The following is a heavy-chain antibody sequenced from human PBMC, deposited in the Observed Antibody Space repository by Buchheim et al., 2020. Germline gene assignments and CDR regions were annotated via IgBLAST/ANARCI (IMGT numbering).Heavy chain of an antibody. Sequence: EVQLLESGGGLVQPGGSLRLSCAASGFTFSSYAMSWVRQAPGKGLEWVSTISGSGDSTHYADSVKGRFTISRDNSKNTLYLQMNGLRAEDTAVYYCAKDCTCCSRASGYCNWFDLWGQETL. V-gene: IGHV3-23*01. CDR3: AKDCTCCSRASGYCNWFDL. CDR2: ISGSGDST. CDR1: GFTFSSYA. J-gene: IGHJ5*02. D-gene: IGHD2-2*01.